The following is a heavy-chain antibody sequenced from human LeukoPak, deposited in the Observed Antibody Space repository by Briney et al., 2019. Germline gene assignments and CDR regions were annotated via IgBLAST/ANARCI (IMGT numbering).Heavy chain of an antibody. V-gene: IGHV4-61*08. CDR2: IYYSGST. CDR1: GGSVSSGGYN. D-gene: IGHD6-19*01. J-gene: IGHJ6*04. CDR3: SRARRIAVAGQYYYYGMDV. Sequence: SETLSLTCTVSGGSVSSGGYNWSWIPQPPGKGLEWIGCIYYSGSTNYNPSLKRRVTISVDTSKTQSSLKLSSMSAADTAVYYCSRARRIAVAGQYYYYGMDVWGKGTTVTVSS.